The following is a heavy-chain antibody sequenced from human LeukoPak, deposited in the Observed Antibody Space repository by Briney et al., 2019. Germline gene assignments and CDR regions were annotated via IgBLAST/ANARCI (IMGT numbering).Heavy chain of an antibody. CDR3: ASAAGYSSGWTLGY. J-gene: IGHJ4*02. V-gene: IGHV1-3*01. CDR2: FNAGNGNT. CDR1: GYTFTSYA. Sequence: GASVKVSCKASGYTFTSYAMHWVRQAPGQRLEWMGWFNAGNGNTKYSQKFQGRVTITRDTSASTAYMELSSLRSEDTAVYYCASAAGYSSGWTLGYWGQGTLVTVSS. D-gene: IGHD6-19*01.